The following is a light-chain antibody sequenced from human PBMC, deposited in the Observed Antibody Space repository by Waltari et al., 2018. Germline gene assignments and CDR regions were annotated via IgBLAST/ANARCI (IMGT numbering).Light chain of an antibody. V-gene: IGLV3-1*01. CDR1: NLGAKY. Sequence: SYELSQPPSVSVSPGQTATISCSGDNLGAKYACWYQQKPGQSPVLVIYQDSRRPSGIPERFSGSNSGNTATLTISGTQAMDEADYYCQAWDSGAAGVFGTGTKVTVL. CDR2: QDS. J-gene: IGLJ1*01. CDR3: QAWDSGAAGV.